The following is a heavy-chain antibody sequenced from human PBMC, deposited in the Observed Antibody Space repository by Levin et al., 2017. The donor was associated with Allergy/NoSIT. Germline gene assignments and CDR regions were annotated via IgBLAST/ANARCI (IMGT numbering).Heavy chain of an antibody. V-gene: IGHV3-49*04. CDR3: TRGLETSAYSRYFDY. D-gene: IGHD3-22*01. Sequence: PGGSLRLSCAASGFTFDDYAMTWVRQAPGKGLEWVAFIRRKAYGGTPEYAASVKGRFTISIDDSKSIAYLQMNSLKTEDTALYYCTRGLETSAYSRYFDYWGQGTLVTVSS. CDR1: GFTFDDYA. J-gene: IGHJ4*02. CDR2: IRRKAYGGTP.